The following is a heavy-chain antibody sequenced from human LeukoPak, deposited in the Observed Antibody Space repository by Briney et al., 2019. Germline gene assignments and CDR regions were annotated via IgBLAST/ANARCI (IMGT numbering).Heavy chain of an antibody. V-gene: IGHV1-2*02. CDR2: INPNSGGT. CDR3: ARDVPDTAMVFDY. J-gene: IGHJ4*02. D-gene: IGHD5-18*01. Sequence: ASVKVSCKASGYTFTGYYMHWVRQAPGQGLEWMGWINPNSGGTNYAQKFQGRVTMTRDTSISTAYMEVSRLRSDDTAVYYCARDVPDTAMVFDYWGQGTLVTVSS. CDR1: GYTFTGYY.